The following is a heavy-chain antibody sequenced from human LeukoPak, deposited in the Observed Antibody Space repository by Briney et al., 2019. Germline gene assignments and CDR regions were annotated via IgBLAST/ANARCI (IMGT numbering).Heavy chain of an antibody. Sequence: PGRSLRLSCAASGFTFSSYAMHWVRQAPGKGLEWVAFISYDGSNKYYADSVKGRFTISRDNAKNTLYLQMSSLRVEDTAVYYCARGSPDSSSSVDFDYWGQGTLVTVSS. D-gene: IGHD6-6*01. CDR2: ISYDGSNK. V-gene: IGHV3-30*04. CDR1: GFTFSSYA. J-gene: IGHJ4*02. CDR3: ARGSPDSSSSVDFDY.